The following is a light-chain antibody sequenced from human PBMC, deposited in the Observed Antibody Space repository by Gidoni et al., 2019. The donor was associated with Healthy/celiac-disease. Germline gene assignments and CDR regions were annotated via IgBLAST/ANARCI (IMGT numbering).Light chain of an antibody. CDR1: SSNIGSNT. V-gene: IGLV1-44*01. CDR3: AAWDDSLNGSWV. J-gene: IGLJ3*02. Sequence: QSVLPQHLSASGTPGQRVTISCSGSSSNIGSNTVNWYQQLPGTAPKLLIYSNKQRPSGVPDRFSGSKSGTSASLAISGLQSEDEADYYCAAWDDSLNGSWVFGGGTKLTVL. CDR2: SNK.